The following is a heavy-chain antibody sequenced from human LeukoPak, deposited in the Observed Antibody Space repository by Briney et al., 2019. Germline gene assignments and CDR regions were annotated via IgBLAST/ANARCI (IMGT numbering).Heavy chain of an antibody. J-gene: IGHJ4*02. Sequence: SETLSLTCTVSGVSISSYYWSWLRQPPGKGLEWIGYIYYSGSTYYNPSLQSRVTISVDTSKNQFSLNLSSVTAADTAVFYCARGHDYFDYWGQGTLVTVSS. CDR1: GVSISSYY. CDR2: IYYSGST. V-gene: IGHV4-59*08. CDR3: ARGHDYFDY.